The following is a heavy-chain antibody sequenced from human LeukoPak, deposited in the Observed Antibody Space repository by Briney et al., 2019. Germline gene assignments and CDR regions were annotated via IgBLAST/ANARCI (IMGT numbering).Heavy chain of an antibody. CDR1: GFTFSSYG. CDR3: AKEALFVYYDSSGFDY. Sequence: GGSLRLSCAASGFTFSSYGMHWVRQAPGKGLEWVAVISYDGSNKYYADSVKGRFTISRDNSKNTLYLQMNSLRAEDTAVYYCAKEALFVYYDSSGFDYWGQGTLVTVSS. CDR2: ISYDGSNK. J-gene: IGHJ4*02. D-gene: IGHD3-22*01. V-gene: IGHV3-30*18.